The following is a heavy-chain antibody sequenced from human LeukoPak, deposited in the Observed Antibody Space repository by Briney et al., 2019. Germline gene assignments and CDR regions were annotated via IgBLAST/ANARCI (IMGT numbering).Heavy chain of an antibody. V-gene: IGHV1-69*01. Sequence: SVKVSCKASGGTFSSYAISWVRQAPGQGLEWMGGIIPLFGTRNYAQKLQGRLTITADESRTTAYMDLSSLTSEDTAVYYCVVSGGWYGVWGQGTLVTVSS. D-gene: IGHD6-19*01. J-gene: IGHJ4*02. CDR2: IIPLFGTR. CDR3: VVSGGWYGV. CDR1: GGTFSSYA.